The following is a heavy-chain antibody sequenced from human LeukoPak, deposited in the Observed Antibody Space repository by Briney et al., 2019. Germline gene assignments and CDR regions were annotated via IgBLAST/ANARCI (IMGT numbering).Heavy chain of an antibody. CDR1: GGSISSYY. J-gene: IGHJ3*02. Sequence: SETLSLTCTVSGGSISSYYWSWIRQPAGKGLEWIGRINTSGSTNYNASLKSRVTISVDTSKNQFSLMLSSVTAADTAVYYCATRTYYYDSSGTPGAFDIWGQGTMVTVSS. CDR3: ATRTYYYDSSGTPGAFDI. CDR2: INTSGST. V-gene: IGHV4-4*07. D-gene: IGHD3-22*01.